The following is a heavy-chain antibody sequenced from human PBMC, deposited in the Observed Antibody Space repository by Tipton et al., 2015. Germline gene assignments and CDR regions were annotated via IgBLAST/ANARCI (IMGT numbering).Heavy chain of an antibody. D-gene: IGHD7-27*01. CDR2: TYPGDSDT. CDR1: GYSFTTYW. V-gene: IGHV5-51*01. Sequence: QLVQSGAEVKKPGESLKISCKTSGYSFTTYWIAWVRQMPGKGLEWMGITYPGDSDTRYSSTFEGQVTISAGKSISTASLHWSSLKASDTAMYYCARLGYLDWGDYWGQGTLVTVSS. J-gene: IGHJ4*02. CDR3: ARLGYLDWGDY.